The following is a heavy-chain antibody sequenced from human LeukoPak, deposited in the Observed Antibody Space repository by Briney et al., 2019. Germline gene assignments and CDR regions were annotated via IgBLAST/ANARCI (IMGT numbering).Heavy chain of an antibody. Sequence: PGGSLRLSCAASGFTFSSYAMSWVRQAPRKGLKRVSTINDNGDGTYYADSVKGRFTISRDNSYNTVSLQMNSLRDEDTGVYYCAKGLRTGVGPYMGYHYYMDVWGKGATVTVSS. CDR3: AKGLRTGVGPYMGYHYYMDV. D-gene: IGHD3-16*01. CDR2: INDNGDGT. J-gene: IGHJ6*03. CDR1: GFTFSSYA. V-gene: IGHV3-23*01.